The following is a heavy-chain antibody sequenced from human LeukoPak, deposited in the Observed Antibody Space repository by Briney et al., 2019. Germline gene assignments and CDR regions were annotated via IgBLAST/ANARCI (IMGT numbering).Heavy chain of an antibody. J-gene: IGHJ4*02. CDR1: GFTFSSYA. CDR2: ISYDGTNK. D-gene: IGHD6-13*01. Sequence: GGSLRLSCAASGFTFSSYAMHWGRQALGKRREWVAVISYDGTNKYYADSVKSRFTISGDNSKNTLYLQMNSLRPEDTAVYYCARGTGSSWYYDYWGQGTLVTVSS. CDR3: ARGTGSSWYYDY. V-gene: IGHV3-30*04.